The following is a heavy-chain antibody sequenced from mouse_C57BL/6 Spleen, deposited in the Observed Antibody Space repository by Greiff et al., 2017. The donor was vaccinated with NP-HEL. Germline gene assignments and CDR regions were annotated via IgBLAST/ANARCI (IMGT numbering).Heavy chain of an antibody. Sequence: EVMLVESGGGLVQPGGSMKLSCVASGFTFSNYWMNWVRQSPEKGLEWVAQIRLKSDNYATHYAVSVKGRFTISRDDSKSSVYLQMNNLRAEDTVIYYCTGYDGYYEAWFAYWGKGTLVTVSA. V-gene: IGHV6-3*01. J-gene: IGHJ3*01. D-gene: IGHD2-3*01. CDR2: IRLKSDNYAT. CDR1: GFTFSNYW. CDR3: TGYDGYYEAWFAY.